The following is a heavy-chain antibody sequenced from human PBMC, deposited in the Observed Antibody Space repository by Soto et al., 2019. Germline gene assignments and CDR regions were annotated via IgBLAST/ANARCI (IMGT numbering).Heavy chain of an antibody. CDR1: GYTFTTYD. D-gene: IGHD6-25*01. CDR3: VVSRGGWAFHY. Sequence: QVLLVQSGAEVKKPGASVQISCKASGYTFTTYDMQWVRQAPGQRLEWMGSINANNGNPKYSQRFQGRATFTRDTSATTGYMDLSSLISEDTAVYCCVVSRGGWAFHYWGQGNLVTVSS. V-gene: IGHV1-3*01. J-gene: IGHJ4*02. CDR2: INANNGNP.